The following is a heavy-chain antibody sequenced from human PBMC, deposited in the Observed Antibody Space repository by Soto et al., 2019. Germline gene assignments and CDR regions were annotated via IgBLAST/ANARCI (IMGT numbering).Heavy chain of an antibody. CDR2: IYWDDDK. CDR1: GFSLSTSGVG. D-gene: IGHD3-10*01. CDR3: AHTYRGFGELPFDY. Sequence: QITLKESGPTLVKPTQTLTLTCTFSGFSLSTSGVGVGWIRQPPGKALEWLALIYWDDDKRYSPSLKSRLTITKDPSKNQVVLTMTNMDPVDTATYYCAHTYRGFGELPFDYWGQGTLVTVSS. V-gene: IGHV2-5*02. J-gene: IGHJ4*02.